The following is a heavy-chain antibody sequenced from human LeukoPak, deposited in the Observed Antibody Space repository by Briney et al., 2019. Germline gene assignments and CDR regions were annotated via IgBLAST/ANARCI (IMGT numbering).Heavy chain of an antibody. V-gene: IGHV3-30*04. CDR2: VSYDGSYK. CDR3: ARAPGYGAAYYFDY. Sequence: PGRSLRLSCAATGFTFSNFAMHWVRQAPGKGLEWVAVVSYDGSYKYYADSVKGRFTISRDNSMNTLYLQMNSLRAEDTAVYYCARAPGYGAAYYFDYWGQGTLVTVSS. D-gene: IGHD1-1*01. J-gene: IGHJ4*02. CDR1: GFTFSNFA.